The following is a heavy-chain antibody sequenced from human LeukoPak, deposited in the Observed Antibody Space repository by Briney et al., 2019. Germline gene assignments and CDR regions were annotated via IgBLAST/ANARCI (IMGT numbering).Heavy chain of an antibody. CDR1: GYTFTSYG. CDR2: ISVYNGNT. D-gene: IGHD3-22*01. CDR3: ARDSFMIVVTKPDY. V-gene: IGHV1-18*01. Sequence: ASVKVSCKASGYTFTSYGISWVRQAPGQGLEWMGWISVYNGNTNYAQKFQGRVTMTTDTSTNTAYMELRSLRSDDTAVYYCARDSFMIVVTKPDYWGQGTLVTVSS. J-gene: IGHJ4*02.